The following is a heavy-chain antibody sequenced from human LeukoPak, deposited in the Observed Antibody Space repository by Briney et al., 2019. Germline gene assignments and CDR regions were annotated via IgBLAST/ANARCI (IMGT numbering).Heavy chain of an antibody. D-gene: IGHD3-10*01. J-gene: IGHJ4*02. CDR2: IWYDGSKK. CDR3: ARENEIIPSYYYDF. Sequence: GGSLRLSCAASGFTFSSYAMHWVRQSPGKGLEWVAVIWYDGSKKYYADSVKGRFSISRDDSKNTLYLQLDSLRAEDTAMYYCARENEIIPSYYYDFWGQGTLVTVSS. V-gene: IGHV3-33*08. CDR1: GFTFSSYA.